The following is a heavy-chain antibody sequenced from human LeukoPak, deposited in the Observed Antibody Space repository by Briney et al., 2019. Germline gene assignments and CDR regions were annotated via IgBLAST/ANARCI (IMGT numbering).Heavy chain of an antibody. Sequence: ASVKVCCKASGYTFSSYGVSWVRQAPGQGLEWMGWINSYNGNTIYPQKLQGRVSMTTDASTSTAYMELRSLRSDDTAVYYCARGFTYYYDSSGYPILGYWGQGTLVTVSS. V-gene: IGHV1-18*01. J-gene: IGHJ4*02. CDR3: ARGFTYYYDSSGYPILGY. CDR1: GYTFSSYG. CDR2: INSYNGNT. D-gene: IGHD3-22*01.